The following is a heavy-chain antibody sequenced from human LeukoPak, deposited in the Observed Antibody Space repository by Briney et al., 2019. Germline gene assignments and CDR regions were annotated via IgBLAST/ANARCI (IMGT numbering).Heavy chain of an antibody. J-gene: IGHJ4*02. Sequence: PGGSLRLSCAVSGFTFSNHGTHWVRQAPGKGLEWVAVISYDGSNKYYADSVKGRFTISRDNSKNTLYLQMNSLRAEDTAVYYCARASGSRPRGYFDYWGQGTLVTVSS. D-gene: IGHD1-26*01. CDR2: ISYDGSNK. CDR1: GFTFSNHG. V-gene: IGHV3-30*19. CDR3: ARASGSRPRGYFDY.